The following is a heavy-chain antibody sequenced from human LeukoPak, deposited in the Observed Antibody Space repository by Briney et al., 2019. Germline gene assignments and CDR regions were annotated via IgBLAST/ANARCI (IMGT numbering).Heavy chain of an antibody. J-gene: IGHJ4*02. CDR3: ARVQIFGVVRADY. Sequence: GWISAYNGNTNYAQKLQGRVTMTTDTSTSTAYMELRSLRSDDTAVYYRARVQIFGVVRADYWGQGTLVTVSS. D-gene: IGHD3-3*01. V-gene: IGHV1-18*01. CDR2: ISAYNGNT.